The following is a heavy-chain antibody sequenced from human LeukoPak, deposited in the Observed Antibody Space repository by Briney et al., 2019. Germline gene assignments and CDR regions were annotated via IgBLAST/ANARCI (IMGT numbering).Heavy chain of an antibody. J-gene: IGHJ5*02. CDR2: ISSSSSYI. V-gene: IGHV3-21*01. CDR3: ARDNDRKDDS. Sequence: GGSLRLSCAASGFTFSSYSMNWVRQAPGKGLEWVSSISSSSSYIYYADSVKGRFTISRDNAKNSLYLQMNNLRAEDTAVYYCARDNDRKDDSWGQGTLVTVSS. D-gene: IGHD3-16*01. CDR1: GFTFSSYS.